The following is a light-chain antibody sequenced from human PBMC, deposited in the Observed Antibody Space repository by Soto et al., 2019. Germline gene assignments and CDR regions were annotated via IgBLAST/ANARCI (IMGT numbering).Light chain of an antibody. CDR2: DAS. V-gene: IGKV1-5*01. CDR3: QQYNRYSLT. CDR1: QSINRL. Sequence: DIQMTQSPSTLSASVGDRVTTTCRASQSINRLLAWYQQKPGQAPKLLIYDASNLESGVPSRFSGSGSGTEFALTISGLQPDDFGSYYCQQYNRYSLTFGGGTKVEIK. J-gene: IGKJ4*01.